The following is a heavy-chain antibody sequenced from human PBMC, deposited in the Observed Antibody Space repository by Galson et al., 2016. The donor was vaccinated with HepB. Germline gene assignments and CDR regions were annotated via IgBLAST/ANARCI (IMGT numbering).Heavy chain of an antibody. CDR1: GFSFSSYA. CDR2: ISEGGANT. V-gene: IGHV3-23*01. CDR3: AKDNGSGSFMIYFLDH. Sequence: SLRLSCAASGFSFSSYAINWVRQAPGKGLEWVSAISEGGANTYYADAVKGRFTISRDNFKSTVYLEMNSLRADDTAVYYCAKDNGSGSFMIYFLDHWGQGTLVTVS. D-gene: IGHD3-10*01. J-gene: IGHJ4*02.